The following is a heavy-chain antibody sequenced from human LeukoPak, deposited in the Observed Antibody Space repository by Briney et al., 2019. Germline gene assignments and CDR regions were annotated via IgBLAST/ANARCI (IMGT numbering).Heavy chain of an antibody. Sequence: ASVKVSCKASGYTFTSYYMHWVRQAPGQGLEWMGIVNPSGGSTSYAQKFQGRVTMTRDMSTSTVYMELSSLGSEDTAVYYCAREGYSSFCDYWGQGTLVTVSS. D-gene: IGHD6-6*01. CDR2: VNPSGGST. CDR1: GYTFTSYY. V-gene: IGHV1-46*01. CDR3: AREGYSSFCDY. J-gene: IGHJ4*02.